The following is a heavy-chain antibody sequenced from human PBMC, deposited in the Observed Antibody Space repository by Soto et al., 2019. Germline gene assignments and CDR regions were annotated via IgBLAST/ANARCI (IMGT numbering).Heavy chain of an antibody. CDR1: GYTFTSYD. Sequence: ASVKVSCKASGYTFTSYDINWVRQATGQGLEWMGWMNPNSGNRGYAQKIQGRVTMTRNTSISTAYMELSSLRSEDTAVYYCSRVYCISTSCSYYYYGMDVWGQGTTVTVSS. V-gene: IGHV1-8*01. J-gene: IGHJ6*02. D-gene: IGHD2-2*01. CDR2: MNPNSGNR. CDR3: SRVYCISTSCSYYYYGMDV.